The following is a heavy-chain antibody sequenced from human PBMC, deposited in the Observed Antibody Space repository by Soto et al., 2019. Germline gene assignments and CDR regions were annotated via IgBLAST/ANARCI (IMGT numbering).Heavy chain of an antibody. CDR2: INPKSRGT. J-gene: IGHJ5*02. CDR1: GYTFTDYF. V-gene: IGHV1-2*02. Sequence: AAVKVSCKASGYTFTDYFIHWVRQAPGQGFEWMGWINPKSRGTTYAQKFQGRVTMTRDTSNSTAYMELRGLRSDDTAIYYCARVTLKAGNWFDPWGQGTLVTVSS. CDR3: ARVTLKAGNWFDP.